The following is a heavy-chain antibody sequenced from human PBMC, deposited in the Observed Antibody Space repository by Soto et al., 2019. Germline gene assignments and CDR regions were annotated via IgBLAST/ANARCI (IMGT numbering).Heavy chain of an antibody. CDR1: GYTFTSYY. Sequence: ASVKVSCKDSGYTFTSYYINWVREATGQGLEWMGWMNPNSGNTGYAQKFQGRVTMTRNTSISTAYMELSSLRSEDTAVYYCARAGTYYYYYGMDVWGQGTTVTVSS. CDR3: ARAGTYYYYYGMDV. V-gene: IGHV1-8*01. J-gene: IGHJ6*02. CDR2: MNPNSGNT.